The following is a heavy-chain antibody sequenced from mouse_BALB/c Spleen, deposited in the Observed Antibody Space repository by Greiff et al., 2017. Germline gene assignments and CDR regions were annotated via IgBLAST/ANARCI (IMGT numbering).Heavy chain of an antibody. V-gene: IGHV2-6-7*01. CDR1: GFSFTGYG. CDR3: AGDVDYGSTSVFAY. Sequence: QVQLQQSGPGLVAPSQSLSITCTASGFSFTGYGVNWVRQPPGKGLEWLGMIWGDGSTDYNSAHKSRLSISKDNSKSQVFLKMNSLQTDDTARYYCAGDVDYGSTSVFAYWGQGTLVTVSA. CDR2: IWGDGST. J-gene: IGHJ3*01. D-gene: IGHD1-1*01.